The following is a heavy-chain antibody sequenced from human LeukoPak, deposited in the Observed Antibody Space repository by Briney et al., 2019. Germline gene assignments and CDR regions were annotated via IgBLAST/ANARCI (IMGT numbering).Heavy chain of an antibody. J-gene: IGHJ4*02. CDR1: GFTFSNYA. Sequence: GGSLRLSCSASGFTFSNYAMHWVRQAPGKGLEYVSAINNNGGSTYYADSVKGRFTISRDNSKNTLYLQMSSLRAEDTAVYYCVKSAYYDILTGYYNSDYWGQGTLVTVSS. V-gene: IGHV3-64D*06. CDR3: VKSAYYDILTGYYNSDY. D-gene: IGHD3-9*01. CDR2: INNNGGST.